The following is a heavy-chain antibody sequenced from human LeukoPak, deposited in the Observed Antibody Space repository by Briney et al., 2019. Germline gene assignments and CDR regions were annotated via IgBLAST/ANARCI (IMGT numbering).Heavy chain of an antibody. D-gene: IGHD1-26*01. CDR3: ASERHYRIRDY. J-gene: IGHJ4*02. CDR1: GFTFSDYW. CDR2: IRQDGNEK. V-gene: IGHV3-7*03. Sequence: GGSLRLSCSVFGFTFSDYWMSWVRQGPGKGLEWVANIRQDGNEKNYVDSVKGRFTISRDNAKNSLFLQMDSLRAEDTALYYCASERHYRIRDYWGQGTLVTVSS.